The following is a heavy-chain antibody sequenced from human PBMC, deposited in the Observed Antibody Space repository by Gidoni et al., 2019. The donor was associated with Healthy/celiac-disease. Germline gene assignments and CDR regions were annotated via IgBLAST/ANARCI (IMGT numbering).Heavy chain of an antibody. V-gene: IGHV4-39*02. CDR3: AREDYYDSSGYLGNDY. CDR1: GGSISSRSYY. Sequence: QLQLQESGPGLVKPSETLSLTCTVSGGSISSRSYYWGWIRQPPGKGLEWIGSTYYSGSTYYNPSLKSRVTISVDTSKNQFSLKLSSVTAADTAVYYCAREDYYDSSGYLGNDYWGQGTLVTVSS. J-gene: IGHJ4*02. D-gene: IGHD3-22*01. CDR2: TYYSGST.